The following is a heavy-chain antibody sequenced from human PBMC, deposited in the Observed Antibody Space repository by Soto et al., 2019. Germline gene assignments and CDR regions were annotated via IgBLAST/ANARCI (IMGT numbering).Heavy chain of an antibody. Sequence: ASVKVSCKASGGTFSSYAISWVRQAPGQGLEWMGGIIPIFGTANYAQKFQGRVTITADESTSTAYVELSSLRSEDTAVYYCARELPYSSSYYYYGMDVCGQGTTVTVSS. D-gene: IGHD6-6*01. CDR1: GGTFSSYA. V-gene: IGHV1-69*13. CDR3: ARELPYSSSYYYYGMDV. CDR2: IIPIFGTA. J-gene: IGHJ6*02.